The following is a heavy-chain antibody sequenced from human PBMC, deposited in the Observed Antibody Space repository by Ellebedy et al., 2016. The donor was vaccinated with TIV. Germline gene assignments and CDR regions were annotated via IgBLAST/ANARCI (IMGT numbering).Heavy chain of an antibody. J-gene: IGHJ5*02. D-gene: IGHD3-22*01. CDR2: ISSSSTI. V-gene: IGHV3-48*02. CDR3: ARDGKYYDSSGPLVP. CDR1: GFTFSIYS. Sequence: GESLKISXAASGFTFSIYSVAWVRQAPGKGLEWVSYISSSSTIYYADSVKGRFTISRDNAKNSLYLQMNSLRDEDTAVYYCARDGKYYDSSGPLVPWGQGTLVTVSS.